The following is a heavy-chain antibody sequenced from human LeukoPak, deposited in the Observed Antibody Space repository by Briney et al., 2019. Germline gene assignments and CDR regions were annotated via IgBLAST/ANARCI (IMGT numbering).Heavy chain of an antibody. CDR1: GFTFSTYW. Sequence: GGSLRLSCAASGFTFSTYWMTWVRQAPGKGLEWVADIKQDGSQTYYVDSVKGRFTISRDNAKNSLYLQMDSLRVDDTAVYYCARDIRSRYFDYWGRGTLVIVSS. V-gene: IGHV3-7*01. J-gene: IGHJ4*02. CDR2: IKQDGSQT. CDR3: ARDIRSRYFDY.